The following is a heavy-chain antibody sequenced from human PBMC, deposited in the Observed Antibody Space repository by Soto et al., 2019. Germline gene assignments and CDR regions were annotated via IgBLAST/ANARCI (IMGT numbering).Heavy chain of an antibody. Sequence: QVQLVESGGGVVQPGRSLRLSCAASGFTFSSYGMHWVRQAPGKGLEWAAVIWYDGSNKYYADSVKGRFTISRDNSKNTLYLQMNSLRAEDTAVYYCARDPGIVVVVAASDAFDIWGQGTMVTVSS. CDR3: ARDPGIVVVVAASDAFDI. CDR2: IWYDGSNK. V-gene: IGHV3-33*01. CDR1: GFTFSSYG. J-gene: IGHJ3*02. D-gene: IGHD2-15*01.